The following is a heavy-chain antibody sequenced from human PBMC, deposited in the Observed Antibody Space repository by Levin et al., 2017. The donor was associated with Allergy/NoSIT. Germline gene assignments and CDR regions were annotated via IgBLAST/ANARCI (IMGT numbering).Heavy chain of an antibody. CDR3: TSEIHRGIAVAGPSY. D-gene: IGHD6-19*01. V-gene: IGHV3-49*03. J-gene: IGHJ4*02. Sequence: GGSLRLSCTASGFTFGDYAMSWFRQAPGKGLEWVGFIRSKAYGGTTEYAASVKGRFTISRDDSKSIAYLQMNSLKTEDTAVYYCTSEIHRGIAVAGPSYWGQGTLVTVSS. CDR1: GFTFGDYA. CDR2: IRSKAYGGTT.